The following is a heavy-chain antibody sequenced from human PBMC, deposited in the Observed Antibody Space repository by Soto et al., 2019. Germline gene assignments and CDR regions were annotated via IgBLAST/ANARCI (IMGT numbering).Heavy chain of an antibody. CDR2: INTYNGNT. CDR1: GYTFTNYG. Sequence: QVQLVQSEAEVKKPGASVKVSCKASGYTFTNYGSTWVRQAPGQGLEWMGWINTYNGNTKYEQKFQGRVTMTTDTSTSTAYMELRSLRSDDTAVYYCARGLSGADAASRWFDPWGQGTLVTVSS. J-gene: IGHJ5*02. CDR3: ARGLSGADAASRWFDP. V-gene: IGHV1-18*01. D-gene: IGHD2-15*01.